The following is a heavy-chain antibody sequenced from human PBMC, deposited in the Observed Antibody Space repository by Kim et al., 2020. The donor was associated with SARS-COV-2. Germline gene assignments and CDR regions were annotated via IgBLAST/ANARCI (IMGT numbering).Heavy chain of an antibody. J-gene: IGHJ6*02. Sequence: ASVKVSCKASGYTFTGYYMHWVRQAPGQGLEWMGRINPNSGGTNYAQKFQGRVTMTRDTSISTAYMELSRLRSDDTAVYYCARTNLHSYGYDNYYYGMDVWGQGTTVTVSS. CDR3: ARTNLHSYGYDNYYYGMDV. CDR2: INPNSGGT. V-gene: IGHV1-2*06. CDR1: GYTFTGYY. D-gene: IGHD5-18*01.